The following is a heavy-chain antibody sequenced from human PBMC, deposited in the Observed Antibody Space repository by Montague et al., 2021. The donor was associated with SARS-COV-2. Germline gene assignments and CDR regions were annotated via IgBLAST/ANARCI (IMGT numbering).Heavy chain of an antibody. CDR3: ASLGSPAYGGGDGYLRDYGTDV. V-gene: IGHV4-39*01. CDR2: IYYSGNT. Sequence: SETLSLTCTVSGGSITSSAYYWSWIRQSPGKVLEWIGTIYYSGNTYSNPSLKSRLTISMDTSKSQVSLKINSVTAADTAVYFCASLGSPAYGGGDGYLRDYGTDVWGQGTRVTVSS. D-gene: IGHD2-21*02. J-gene: IGHJ6*02. CDR1: GGSITSSAYY.